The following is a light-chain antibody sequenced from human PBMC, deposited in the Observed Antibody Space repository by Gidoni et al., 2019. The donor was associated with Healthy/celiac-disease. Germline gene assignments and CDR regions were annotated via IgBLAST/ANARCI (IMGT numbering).Light chain of an antibody. CDR2: EGS. Sequence: QSALTQPASVSGSPGQSITISCTGTSSDVGSYNLVSWYQQPPGKAPKLMIYEGSKRPSGVSNRFSGSKSGNTASLTISGLQAEDEADYYCCLYAGSSTVFGGGTKLTVL. V-gene: IGLV2-23*01. CDR3: CLYAGSSTV. CDR1: SSDVGSYNL. J-gene: IGLJ3*02.